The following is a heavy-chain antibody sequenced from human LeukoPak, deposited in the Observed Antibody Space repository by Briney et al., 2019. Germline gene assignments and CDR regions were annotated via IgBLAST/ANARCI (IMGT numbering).Heavy chain of an antibody. CDR3: ARDDDQLGSYYYGMDA. J-gene: IGHJ6*02. D-gene: IGHD1-1*01. CDR2: MKQDGSEK. Sequence: GGSLRLSCAASGFTFSSYAMHWVRQAPGKGLEWVANMKQDGSEKYYVDSVKGRFTISRDNAQNSLYLQMNSLRAEDTAVYYCARDDDQLGSYYYGMDAWGQGTTVTVSS. CDR1: GFTFSSYA. V-gene: IGHV3-7*01.